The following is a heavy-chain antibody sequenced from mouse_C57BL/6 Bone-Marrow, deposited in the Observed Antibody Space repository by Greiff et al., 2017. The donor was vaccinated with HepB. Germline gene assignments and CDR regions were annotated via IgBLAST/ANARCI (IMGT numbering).Heavy chain of an antibody. D-gene: IGHD2-4*01. CDR3: ARFDYDDAAWFAY. CDR1: GFTFSSYG. V-gene: IGHV5-6*01. Sequence: EVQVVESGGDLVKPGGSLKLSCAASGFTFSSYGMSWVRQTPDKRLEWVATISSGGSYTYYPDSVKGRFTISRDNAKNTLYLQMSSLKSEDTAMYYCARFDYDDAAWFAYWGQGTLVTVSA. J-gene: IGHJ3*01. CDR2: ISSGGSYT.